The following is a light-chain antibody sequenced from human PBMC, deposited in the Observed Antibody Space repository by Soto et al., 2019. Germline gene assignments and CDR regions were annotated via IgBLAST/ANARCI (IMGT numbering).Light chain of an antibody. Sequence: EKVMTLSPSTLSVSTGERASLSCRASHSVSSNLAWYQQKPRQAPRLLIYGASTRATAIPARFSGSGSGKEFTLSISSLQSEDFAVYYCQQYNTWHRTFGQGTKVDI. J-gene: IGKJ1*01. CDR3: QQYNTWHRT. CDR1: HSVSSN. CDR2: GAS. V-gene: IGKV3-15*01.